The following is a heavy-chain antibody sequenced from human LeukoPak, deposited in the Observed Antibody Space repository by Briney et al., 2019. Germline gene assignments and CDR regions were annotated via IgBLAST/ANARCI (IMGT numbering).Heavy chain of an antibody. CDR2: IKQDGSEK. D-gene: IGHD6-13*01. V-gene: IGHV3-7*05. Sequence: AGGSLRLSCAASGXTFSNYWMTWVRQAPGKGLEWVANIKQDGSEKYYVDSVKGRFTISRDNSKNSLYLQMNSLRTEDTALYYCAQDKGGSSWYYLDSWGQGTLVTVSS. CDR1: GXTFSNYW. CDR3: AQDKGGSSWYYLDS. J-gene: IGHJ4*02.